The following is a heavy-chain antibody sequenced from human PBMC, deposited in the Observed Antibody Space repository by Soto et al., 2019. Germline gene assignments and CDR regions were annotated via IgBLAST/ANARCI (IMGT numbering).Heavy chain of an antibody. V-gene: IGHV4-34*01. J-gene: IGHJ5*02. Sequence: QVQLQQWGAGLLKPSETLSLTCAVYGGSFSGYYWSWIRHPPGKGLEWIGEINHSGSTNYNPSLKSRVTISVDTSKNQFSLKLSSVTAADTAVYYCARGQDIVVVPAAMPAWFDPWGQGTLVTVSS. D-gene: IGHD2-2*01. CDR2: INHSGST. CDR1: GGSFSGYY. CDR3: ARGQDIVVVPAAMPAWFDP.